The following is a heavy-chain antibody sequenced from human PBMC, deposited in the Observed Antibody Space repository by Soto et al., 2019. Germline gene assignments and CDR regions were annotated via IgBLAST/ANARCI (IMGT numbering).Heavy chain of an antibody. CDR2: IYWNDDK. CDR3: AHRPVNWGGELFNWFEP. Sequence: QITLRESGPTLVKPTQTLTLTCTFSGFSLTSGEGVGWIRQPPGKALEWLAAIYWNDDKRYSPSLQNRLTIAKDTSNNQVVLTMTNMAPVDTATYFCAHRPVNWGGELFNWFEPWGQGTLVTVSS. D-gene: IGHD1-26*01. CDR1: GFSLTSGEG. V-gene: IGHV2-5*01. J-gene: IGHJ5*02.